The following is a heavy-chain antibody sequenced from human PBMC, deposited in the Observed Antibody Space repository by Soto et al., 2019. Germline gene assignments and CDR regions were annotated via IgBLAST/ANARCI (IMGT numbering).Heavy chain of an antibody. CDR2: IKRKTDGGTT. CDR3: TTIRAIFGVVTY. D-gene: IGHD3-3*01. CDR1: GFTFSNAW. J-gene: IGHJ4*02. V-gene: IGHV3-15*01. Sequence: EVQLVESGGGLVKPGGSLRLSCAASGFTFSNAWMSWVRQAPGKGLEWVAGIKRKTDGGTTDYAAPVKGRFTISRDDSKNTLYLQMNSLKTEDTAVYYCTTIRAIFGVVTYWGQGTLVTVSS.